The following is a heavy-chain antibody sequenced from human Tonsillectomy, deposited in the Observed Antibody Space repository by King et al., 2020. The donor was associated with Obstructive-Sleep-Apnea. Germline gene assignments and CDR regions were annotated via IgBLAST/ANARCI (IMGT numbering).Heavy chain of an antibody. Sequence: VQLQESGPGLVKPSETLSLTCTVSGGSISSYYWSWIRQPPGKGLEWIGDIYYSGNTNYNPSLKSRVTVSVDTSKNQFSLKLSSVTAADTAVYYCARLGVAAAGGGSFDYWGQGTLVTVSS. CDR2: IYYSGNT. J-gene: IGHJ4*02. D-gene: IGHD6-13*01. V-gene: IGHV4-59*08. CDR3: ARLGVAAAGGGSFDY. CDR1: GGSISSYY.